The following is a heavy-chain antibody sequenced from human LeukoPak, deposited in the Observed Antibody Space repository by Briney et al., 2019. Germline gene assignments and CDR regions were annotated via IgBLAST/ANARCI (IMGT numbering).Heavy chain of an antibody. Sequence: ASVGVSCKASGYTFTDYFMHWVRLAPGHGLEWMGWINPNSGSTDFAQEFQGRVTMTRETSISTVYMELWRLTSDDTAVYYCARRKDNVLGPAAFVLWAQGTVVTVSS. CDR1: GYTFTDYF. CDR2: INPNSGST. J-gene: IGHJ4*02. V-gene: IGHV1-2*02. D-gene: IGHD2-2*01. CDR3: ARRKDNVLGPAAFVL.